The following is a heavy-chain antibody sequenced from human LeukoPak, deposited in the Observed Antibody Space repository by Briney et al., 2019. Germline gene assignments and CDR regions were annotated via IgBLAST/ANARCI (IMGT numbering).Heavy chain of an antibody. D-gene: IGHD2-2*01. CDR3: ATSPGYCSSTSCLPFDY. Sequence: ASVTVSCTVSGYTLTELSMHWVRQAPGKGLEWMGGFVPEDGKTIYAQKFQGRVTMTEDTSTDTAYMELSSLRSEDTAVYYCATSPGYCSSTSCLPFDYWGQGTLVTVSS. J-gene: IGHJ4*02. V-gene: IGHV1-24*01. CDR2: FVPEDGKT. CDR1: GYTLTELS.